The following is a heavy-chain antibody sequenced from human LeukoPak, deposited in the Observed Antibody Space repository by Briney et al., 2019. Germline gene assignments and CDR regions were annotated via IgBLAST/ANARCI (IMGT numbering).Heavy chain of an antibody. CDR3: ARDYDSDVAN. CDR1: GYTFNDYY. Sequence: ASVKVSCKTSGYTFNDYYMHWVRQAPGQGLEWMGWIDPNSGDTNYAQNLQGRVTMTRDTSISTAYMEVSRLTPDDTAVYYCARDYDSDVANWGQGTLVTVSS. V-gene: IGHV1-2*02. CDR2: IDPNSGDT. D-gene: IGHD3-3*01. J-gene: IGHJ4*02.